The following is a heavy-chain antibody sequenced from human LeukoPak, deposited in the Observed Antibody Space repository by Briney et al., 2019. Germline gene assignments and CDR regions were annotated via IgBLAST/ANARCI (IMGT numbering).Heavy chain of an antibody. CDR1: GYTFSSYG. CDR2: ISVYSGNT. D-gene: IGHD2-8*01. Sequence: ASVKVSCKASGYTFSSYGVSWVRQAPGQGPEWMAWISVYSGNTKYAQKFQGRVTLTADTSTSTVYMELRSLRSDDTAVYYCARDGWSLGPWGQGTLVTVSS. J-gene: IGHJ5*02. V-gene: IGHV1-18*01. CDR3: ARDGWSLGP.